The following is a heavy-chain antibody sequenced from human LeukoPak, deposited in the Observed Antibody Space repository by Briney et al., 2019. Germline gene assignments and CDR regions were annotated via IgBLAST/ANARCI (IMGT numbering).Heavy chain of an antibody. CDR3: AKVQAGSGSYYNVFPVGVPGGY. CDR2: ISGSGGST. V-gene: IGHV3-23*01. D-gene: IGHD3-10*01. CDR1: GFTFSSYA. Sequence: GGSLRLSCAASGFTFSSYAMSWVRQAPGKGLEWVSAISGSGGSTYYADSVKGRFTISRDNSKNTLYLQMNSLRAEDTAVYYCAKVQAGSGSYYNVFPVGVPGGYWGQGTLVTVSS. J-gene: IGHJ4*02.